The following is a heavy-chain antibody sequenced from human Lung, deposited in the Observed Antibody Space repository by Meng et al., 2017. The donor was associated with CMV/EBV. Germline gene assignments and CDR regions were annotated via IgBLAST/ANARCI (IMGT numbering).Heavy chain of an antibody. CDR2: IHHSGRT. J-gene: IGHJ6*02. D-gene: IGHD2-2*01. V-gene: IGHV4-4*02. CDR3: AKDDCSATSCYLVASGGMEV. Sequence: SXTLSPXCAVSGGFIISISCWSWVRQPPGKGLEWIGEIHHSGRTKYNPSLKSRAIISVNKSKNQFTLNLSSVTAADTAVSFCAKDDCSATSCYLVASGGMEVWXQGNXVNGAS. CDR1: GGFIISISC.